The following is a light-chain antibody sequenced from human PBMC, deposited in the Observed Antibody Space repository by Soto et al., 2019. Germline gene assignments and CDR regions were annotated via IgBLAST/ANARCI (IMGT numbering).Light chain of an antibody. CDR1: DGPVTSYHY. CDR2: DTT. CDR3: LLTYSGGRV. V-gene: IGLV7-46*01. J-gene: IGLJ2*01. Sequence: QAVVTQEPSLTVSPGGTVTLTCGSSDGPVTSYHYPYWYQQRPGQVPRTLIYDTTNRQSWAPARFSGSLVGVKAALTISGAQPEDEADYYCLLTYSGGRVFGGGTKLTVL.